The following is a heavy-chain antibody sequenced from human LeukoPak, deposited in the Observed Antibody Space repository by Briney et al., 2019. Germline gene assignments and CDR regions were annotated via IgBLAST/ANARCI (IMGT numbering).Heavy chain of an antibody. D-gene: IGHD3-9*01. CDR1: GFTSSSYG. CDR2: ISYDGSNK. J-gene: IGHJ4*02. Sequence: GGSLRLSCAASGFTSSSYGMHWVRQAPGKGLEWVAVISYDGSNKYYADSVKGRFTISRDNSKNTLYLQMNSLRAEDTAVYYCAKDSFEGDYFDYWGQGTLVTVSS. CDR3: AKDSFEGDYFDY. V-gene: IGHV3-30*18.